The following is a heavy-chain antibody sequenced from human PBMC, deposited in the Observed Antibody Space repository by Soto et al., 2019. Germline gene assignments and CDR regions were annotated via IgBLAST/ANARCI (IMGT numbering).Heavy chain of an antibody. CDR3: AKDLRREMANRGVDY. CDR2: ISYDGSNK. V-gene: IGHV3-30*18. J-gene: IGHJ4*02. Sequence: QVLLVESGGGVVQPGRSLRLSCAASGFTFSSYGMHWVRQAPGKGLEWVAVISYDGSNKYYADSVKGRFTISRDNSKNTLYLQMNSLRAEDTAVYYCAKDLRREMANRGVDYWGQGTLVTVSS. D-gene: IGHD1-26*01. CDR1: GFTFSSYG.